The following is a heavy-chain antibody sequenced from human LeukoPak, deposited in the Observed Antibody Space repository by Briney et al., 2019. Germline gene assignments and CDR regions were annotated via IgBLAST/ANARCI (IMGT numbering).Heavy chain of an antibody. J-gene: IGHJ3*02. V-gene: IGHV4-31*11. CDR2: IYYSGST. CDR3: ARAPNGFGAFDI. CDR1: GASVSSGGYY. Sequence: SQTLSLTCAVSGASVSSGGYYWTWIRQHPGKGLEWIGYIYYSGSTDYNPSLKSRVTISVDTSKNQFSLKMSSVTAADTAVYYCARAPNGFGAFDIWGPGTMVTVSS. D-gene: IGHD2-8*01.